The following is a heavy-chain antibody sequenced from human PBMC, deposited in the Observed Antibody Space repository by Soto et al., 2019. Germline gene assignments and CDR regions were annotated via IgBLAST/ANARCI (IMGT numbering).Heavy chain of an antibody. V-gene: IGHV1-24*01. CDR1: GYTFTSYG. Sequence: ASVKVSCKASGYTFTSYGISWVRQAPGQGLEWMGGFDPAKGETLYAQKFQGRVTMTEDTSTDIAYMELSSLRSEDTAVYYCATVVSGAWGQGTLVTVSS. D-gene: IGHD3-10*01. J-gene: IGHJ5*02. CDR2: FDPAKGET. CDR3: ATVVSGA.